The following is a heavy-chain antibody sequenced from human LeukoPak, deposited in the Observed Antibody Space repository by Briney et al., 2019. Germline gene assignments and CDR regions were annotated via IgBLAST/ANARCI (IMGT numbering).Heavy chain of an antibody. D-gene: IGHD3-16*01. CDR3: ARDPLGVLSYFDY. J-gene: IGHJ4*02. V-gene: IGHV3-33*01. CDR2: IWYDGSNR. Sequence: PGGPLRLSCAASGFIFSYYGMHWVRQAPGKGLEWVAVIWYDGSNRYYADPLKGRFTISRGNSKNTLYLQMNSLTADDTAVYYCARDPLGVLSYFDYWGQGTLVTVSS. CDR1: GFIFSYYG.